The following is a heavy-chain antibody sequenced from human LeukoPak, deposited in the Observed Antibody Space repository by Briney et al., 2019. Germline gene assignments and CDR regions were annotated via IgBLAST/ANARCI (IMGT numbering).Heavy chain of an antibody. CDR3: VKSYSNRWYSFDN. CDR1: GFTFSGYA. Sequence: PGGSLRLSCSASGFTFSGYAMHWVRQAPGKGLEYVSAITSNGVNTYYADSVKGRFTISRDNSKNTLFLQMGSLRAEDTAVYYCVKSYSNRWYSFDNWGQGTLVTVSS. J-gene: IGHJ4*02. D-gene: IGHD6-13*01. CDR2: ITSNGVNT. V-gene: IGHV3-64D*06.